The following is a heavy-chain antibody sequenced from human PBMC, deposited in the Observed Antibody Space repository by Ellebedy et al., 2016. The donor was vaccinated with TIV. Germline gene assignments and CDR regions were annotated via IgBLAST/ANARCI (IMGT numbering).Heavy chain of an antibody. CDR2: IRYDGSNK. CDR1: GFTFSSYG. D-gene: IGHD6-13*01. Sequence: GGSLRLSCAASGFTFSSYGMHWVRQAPGKGLEWVAFIRYDGSNKYYADSVKGRFTISRDNSKNTLYLQMNSLRAEDTAVYYCAKDAIAAAGTGLYYGIDVWGQGTTVTVSS. J-gene: IGHJ6*02. V-gene: IGHV3-30*02. CDR3: AKDAIAAAGTGLYYGIDV.